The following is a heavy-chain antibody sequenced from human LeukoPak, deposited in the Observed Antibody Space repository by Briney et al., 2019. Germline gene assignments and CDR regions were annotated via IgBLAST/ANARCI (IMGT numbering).Heavy chain of an antibody. V-gene: IGHV3-30*18. Sequence: GRSLRLSCAASGFTFSSYGMHWVRQAPGKGLEWVAVISYDGSNKYYADSVKGRFTISRDNSKNTLYLQMNSLRAEDTAVYYCAKFAGGHYTVAGIYDAFDIWGQGTMVTVSS. D-gene: IGHD4-23*01. J-gene: IGHJ3*02. CDR1: GFTFSSYG. CDR2: ISYDGSNK. CDR3: AKFAGGHYTVAGIYDAFDI.